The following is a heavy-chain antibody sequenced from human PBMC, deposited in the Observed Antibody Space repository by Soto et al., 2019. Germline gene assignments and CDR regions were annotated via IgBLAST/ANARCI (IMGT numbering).Heavy chain of an antibody. Sequence: PGESLKISCKGSGYTFTNYWIGWVRQMPGKGLEWMGIIYPGDSDARYSPSFQGQVTISADKSISTAYLQWSSLKASDTAMYYCARHVNIVAAINKYYFDSWGQGTLVTVSS. J-gene: IGHJ4*02. CDR2: IYPGDSDA. D-gene: IGHD5-12*01. CDR1: GYTFTNYW. CDR3: ARHVNIVAAINKYYFDS. V-gene: IGHV5-51*01.